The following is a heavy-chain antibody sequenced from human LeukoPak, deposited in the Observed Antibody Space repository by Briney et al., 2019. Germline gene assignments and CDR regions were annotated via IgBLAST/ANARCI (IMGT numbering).Heavy chain of an antibody. V-gene: IGHV1-2*02. Sequence: ASVKVSCKASGYTFTGYYMHWVRQAPGQGLEWMGWINPNSGSTNYAQKFQGRVTMTRDTSISTAYMELSRLRSDDTAVYYCARAGYYDILTGSVDPWGQGTLVTVSS. J-gene: IGHJ5*02. CDR2: INPNSGST. CDR3: ARAGYYDILTGSVDP. D-gene: IGHD3-9*01. CDR1: GYTFTGYY.